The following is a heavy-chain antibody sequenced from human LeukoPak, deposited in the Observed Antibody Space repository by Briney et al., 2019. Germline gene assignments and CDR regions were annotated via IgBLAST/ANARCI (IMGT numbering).Heavy chain of an antibody. CDR1: GFTFSSYG. CDR3: AKAIPRTIFGVVIIPGFDY. V-gene: IGHV3-33*06. J-gene: IGHJ4*02. Sequence: GGSLRLSCAASGFTFSSYGMHWVRQAPGKGLEWVAVIWYDGSNKYYADSVKGRFTISRDNSKNTLYLQMNSLRAEDTAVYYCAKAIPRTIFGVVIIPGFDYWGQGTLVTVSS. D-gene: IGHD3-3*01. CDR2: IWYDGSNK.